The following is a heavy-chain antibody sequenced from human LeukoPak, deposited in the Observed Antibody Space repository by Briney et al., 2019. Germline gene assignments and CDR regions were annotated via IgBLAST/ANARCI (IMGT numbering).Heavy chain of an antibody. CDR3: ARGGGTFVN. CDR1: GFTFSSFY. V-gene: IGHV3-7*04. D-gene: IGHD1-26*01. CDR2: IKEDGSDK. Sequence: TGGSLSLSCAASGFTFSSFYMSWVRQAPGKGLEWVAAIKEDGSDKYYVDSVKGRFTISRDNAQNSLFLQMNSLRAEDTALYYCARGGGTFVNWGQGTLVPVSS. J-gene: IGHJ4*02.